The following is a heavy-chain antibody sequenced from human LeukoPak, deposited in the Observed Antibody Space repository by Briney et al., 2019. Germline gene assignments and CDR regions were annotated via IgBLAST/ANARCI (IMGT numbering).Heavy chain of an antibody. CDR1: GGTFSSYA. CDR3: ARAPGWGDYYYYYMDV. CDR2: IIPIFGTA. D-gene: IGHD3-16*01. V-gene: IGHV1-69*13. Sequence: SVKVSCKASGGTFSSYAISWVRQAPGQGLEWMGGIIPIFGTANYAQKFQGRVTITADESTSTAYMELSSLRSEDTAMYYCARAPGWGDYYYYYMDVWGKGTTVTVSS. J-gene: IGHJ6*03.